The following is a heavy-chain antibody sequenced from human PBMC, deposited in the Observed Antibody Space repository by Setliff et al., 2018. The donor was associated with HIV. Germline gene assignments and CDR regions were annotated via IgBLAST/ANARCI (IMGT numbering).Heavy chain of an antibody. D-gene: IGHD3-16*01. Sequence: PGGSLRLSCAASGFTFSTYWMHRVRQAPGKGLVWVSHINTDGSSATYADSVKGRFTNSRDNAKNTLYLQMDSLRAEDTAVYYCARGGANPSWFDSWGQGTLVTVSS. J-gene: IGHJ5*01. CDR1: GFTFSTYW. V-gene: IGHV3-74*03. CDR2: INTDGSSA. CDR3: ARGGANPSWFDS.